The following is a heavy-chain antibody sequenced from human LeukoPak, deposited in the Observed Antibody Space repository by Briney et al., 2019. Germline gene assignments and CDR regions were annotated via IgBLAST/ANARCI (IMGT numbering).Heavy chain of an antibody. CDR1: GDTVSSNSAA. CDR3: GRDPHCSSFSCSFDY. Sequence: SQTLSLTCAISGDTVSSNSAAWKWTRQSPSRGLEWLGRTYYRSQWYNDYAVSVKSRITISPDTSKNQFSLQLISVTPENRAVFYFGRDPHCSSFSCSFDYWGQGTLVTVSS. V-gene: IGHV6-1*01. D-gene: IGHD2-2*01. J-gene: IGHJ4*02. CDR2: TYYRSQWYN.